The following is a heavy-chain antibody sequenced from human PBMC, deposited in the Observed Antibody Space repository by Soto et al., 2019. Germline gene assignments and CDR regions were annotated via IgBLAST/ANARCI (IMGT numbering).Heavy chain of an antibody. V-gene: IGHV1-46*01. CDR2: INPNGGST. CDR1: GDTFTSYY. CDR3: ARDVLVGYSSGWHSYRNSVGGMDV. Sequence: ASVKVSCKAPGDTFTSYYMHWVRQAPGHGLEWMGVINPNGGSTRFAQKFQGRVTMTRDTSTSTVYMELRGLTSEDTAVYYCARDVLVGYSSGWHSYRNSVGGMDVWGQGTTVTVSS. D-gene: IGHD6-19*01. J-gene: IGHJ6*02.